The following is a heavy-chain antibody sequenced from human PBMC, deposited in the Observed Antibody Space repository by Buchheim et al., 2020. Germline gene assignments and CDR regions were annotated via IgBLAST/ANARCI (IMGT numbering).Heavy chain of an antibody. D-gene: IGHD3-3*01. V-gene: IGHV4-61*01. Sequence: QVQLQESGPGLVKPSETLSLTCTVSGGSVSSGSYYWSWIRQPPGKGLEWIGYIYYSGSTNYNPSLKRRVTISVDTSKNQFSLKLSSVTAADTAVYYCARVAGNYDFWSGYMGYYYGMDVWGQGTT. CDR1: GGSVSSGSYY. J-gene: IGHJ6*02. CDR2: IYYSGST. CDR3: ARVAGNYDFWSGYMGYYYGMDV.